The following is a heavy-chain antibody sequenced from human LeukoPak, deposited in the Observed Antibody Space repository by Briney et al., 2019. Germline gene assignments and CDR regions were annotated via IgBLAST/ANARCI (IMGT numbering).Heavy chain of an antibody. CDR3: ARGTKYGPLDY. CDR1: GGSISSYY. Sequence: PLETLSLTCTVSGGSISSYYWSWIRQPPGKGLEWIGYIYYSGSTNYNPSLKSRVTISVDTSKNQFSLKLSSVTAADTAVYYCARGTKYGPLDYWGQGTLVTVSS. J-gene: IGHJ4*02. V-gene: IGHV4-59*01. D-gene: IGHD4-17*01. CDR2: IYYSGST.